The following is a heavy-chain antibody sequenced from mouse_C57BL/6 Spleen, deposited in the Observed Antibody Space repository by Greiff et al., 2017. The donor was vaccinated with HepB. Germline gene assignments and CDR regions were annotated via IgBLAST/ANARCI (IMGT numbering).Heavy chain of an antibody. V-gene: IGHV1-81*01. J-gene: IGHJ2*01. Sequence: QVQLKQSGAELARPGASVKLSCKASGYTFTSYGISWVKQRTGQGLEWIGEIYPRSGNTYYIEKFKGKATLTADKSSSTAYMELRSLTSEDSAVYFCAKFYYSNYYFDYWGQGTTLTVSS. CDR3: AKFYYSNYYFDY. CDR2: IYPRSGNT. D-gene: IGHD2-5*01. CDR1: GYTFTSYG.